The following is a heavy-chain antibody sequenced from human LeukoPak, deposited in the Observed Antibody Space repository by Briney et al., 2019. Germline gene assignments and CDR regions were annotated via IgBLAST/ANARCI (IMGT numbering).Heavy chain of an antibody. CDR2: IYYSGST. J-gene: IGHJ4*02. Sequence: SETLSLTCTVSGGSISSSSYYWGWIRQPPGKGLEWIGGIYYSGSTYYNPSLKSRVTISVDTSKNQFSLKLSSVTAADTAVYYCARDSGYYGSGSYYSWGQGTLVTVSS. D-gene: IGHD3-10*01. V-gene: IGHV4-39*07. CDR1: GGSISSSSYY. CDR3: ARDSGYYGSGSYYS.